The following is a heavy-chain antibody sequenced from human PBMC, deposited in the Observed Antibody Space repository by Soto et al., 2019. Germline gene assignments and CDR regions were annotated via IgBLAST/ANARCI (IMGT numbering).Heavy chain of an antibody. Sequence: GGSLRLSCAASGFTFSSYAMSWVRQAPGKGLEWVSAISGSGGSTYYADSVKGRFTISRDNSKNTLYLQMNSLRAGDTAVYYCAKILSRPIDFDYWGQGTLVTVSS. CDR3: AKILSRPIDFDY. V-gene: IGHV3-23*01. J-gene: IGHJ4*02. D-gene: IGHD6-6*01. CDR1: GFTFSSYA. CDR2: ISGSGGST.